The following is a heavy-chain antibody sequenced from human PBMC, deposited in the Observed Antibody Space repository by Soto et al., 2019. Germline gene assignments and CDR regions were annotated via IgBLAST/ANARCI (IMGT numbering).Heavy chain of an antibody. CDR2: IYHSGGT. J-gene: IGHJ4*02. CDR3: ARDHAPLYYYDSSGYQHFDY. CDR1: GYSISSGYY. Sequence: SETLSLTCAVSGYSISSGYYWGWIRQPPGKGLEWIGSIYHSGGTYYNPSLKSRVTISVDTSKNQFSLKLSSVTAADTAVYYCARDHAPLYYYDSSGYQHFDYWGQGTRVTV. V-gene: IGHV4-38-2*02. D-gene: IGHD3-22*01.